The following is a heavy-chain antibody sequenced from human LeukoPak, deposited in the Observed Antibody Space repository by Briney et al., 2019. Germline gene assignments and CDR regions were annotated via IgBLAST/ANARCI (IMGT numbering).Heavy chain of an antibody. V-gene: IGHV4-39*01. D-gene: IGHD1-26*01. CDR1: GGSISSANYH. CDR2: IYYTGGT. J-gene: IGHJ4*02. CDR3: ARSDVGATTV. Sequence: PSDTLSLTCTVSGGSISSANYHWGWIRQPPGKGLEWIGTIYYTGGTYYSPSLKSRLTISIDTSKNQFSLKLNSVTAADTAVYYCARSDVGATTVWGQGTLVIVSS.